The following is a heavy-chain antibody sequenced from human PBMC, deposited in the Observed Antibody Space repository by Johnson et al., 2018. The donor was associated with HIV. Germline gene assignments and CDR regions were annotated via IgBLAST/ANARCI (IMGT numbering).Heavy chain of an antibody. CDR3: ARDIVGAPDAFYI. J-gene: IGHJ3*02. CDR1: GFTFSSYA. D-gene: IGHD1-26*01. V-gene: IGHV3-30*04. CDR2: ISYDGSNK. Sequence: QVQLVESGGGVVQPGRSLRLSCAASGFTFSSYAMHWVRQAPGKGLEWVAVISYDGSNKYYADSVKGRITISRDNSKNTLYVQMNSLRAEDTAVYYCARDIVGAPDAFYIWGQGTMVTVSS.